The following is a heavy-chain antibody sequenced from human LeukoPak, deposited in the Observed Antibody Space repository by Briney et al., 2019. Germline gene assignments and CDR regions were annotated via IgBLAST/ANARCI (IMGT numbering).Heavy chain of an antibody. Sequence: SGRSLRLSYAASGFTFTNYAMSWVSQAPGKGLEWVSAISGSGGSTYYADSVKGRFNISRDNSKNTLYLQMNSLRAEDTAVYYCAKDACHCSGGSCESGCFGYWGQGTLVTVSS. CDR1: GFTFTNYA. CDR2: ISGSGGST. J-gene: IGHJ4*02. V-gene: IGHV3-23*01. D-gene: IGHD2-15*01. CDR3: AKDACHCSGGSCESGCFGY.